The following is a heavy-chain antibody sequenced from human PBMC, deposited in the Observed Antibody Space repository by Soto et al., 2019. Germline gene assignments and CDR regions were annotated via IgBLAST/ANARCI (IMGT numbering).Heavy chain of an antibody. CDR1: GFTFSHAG. J-gene: IGHJ5*02. Sequence: GGSLRLSCAASGFTFSHAGMSWVRRAPGKGLEWVGRIKSKADGETKDYGAPVRGRFTISRDDSQDILYLHMNSLRIEDTAVYYCCVIKRRDQYSTSGYWFDPWGPGTLVTVSS. CDR2: IKSKADGETK. V-gene: IGHV3-15*01. D-gene: IGHD4-4*01. CDR3: CVIKRRDQYSTSGYWFDP.